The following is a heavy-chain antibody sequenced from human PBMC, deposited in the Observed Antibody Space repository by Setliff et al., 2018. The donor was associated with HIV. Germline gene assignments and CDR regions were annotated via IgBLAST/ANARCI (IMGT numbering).Heavy chain of an antibody. V-gene: IGHV3-33*06. D-gene: IGHD4-17*01. J-gene: IGHJ6*04. Sequence: LRLSCAASGFTFSSKGMHWVRQAPGKGLEWVAIIWYDGSNRYYADSVKGRFTISRDNSKKMLFLQMNSLRAEDTAVYYCAKDPAVNAYGDYPLGGMDVWGKGTTVTVSS. CDR3: AKDPAVNAYGDYPLGGMDV. CDR1: GFTFSSKG. CDR2: IWYDGSNR.